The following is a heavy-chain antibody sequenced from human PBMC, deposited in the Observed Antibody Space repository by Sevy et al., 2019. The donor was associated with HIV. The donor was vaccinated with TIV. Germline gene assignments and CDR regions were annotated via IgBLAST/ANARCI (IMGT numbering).Heavy chain of an antibody. J-gene: IGHJ5*02. V-gene: IGHV5-10-1*01. CDR2: IDPSDSYT. Sequence: GESLKISCKGSGYTFTNYWINWVRQMPGKGLEWMGRIDPSDSYTNYSPSFQGHVTISADKSISTAYLQWNSLKASDTAMYYCARLDCGGDCSPHWFDPWGQGTLVTVSS. D-gene: IGHD2-21*01. CDR1: GYTFTNYW. CDR3: ARLDCGGDCSPHWFDP.